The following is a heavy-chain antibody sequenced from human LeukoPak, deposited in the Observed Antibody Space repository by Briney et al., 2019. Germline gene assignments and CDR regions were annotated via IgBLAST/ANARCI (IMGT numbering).Heavy chain of an antibody. J-gene: IGHJ4*02. D-gene: IGHD5-18*01. Sequence: PSETLSLTCAVYGGSFSGYYWSWIRQPPGKGLEGIGEINHSGSTNYNPSLKSRVTISVDTSKNQFSLKLSSVTAADTAVYYCAQLRYYYFDYWGQGTLVTVSS. CDR2: INHSGST. V-gene: IGHV4-34*01. CDR1: GGSFSGYY. CDR3: AQLRYYYFDY.